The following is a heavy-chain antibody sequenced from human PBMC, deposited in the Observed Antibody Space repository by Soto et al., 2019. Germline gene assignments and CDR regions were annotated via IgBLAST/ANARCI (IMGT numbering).Heavy chain of an antibody. Sequence: SVKVSCKASGGTFSSYAISWVRQAPGQGLEWMGGIIPIFGTANYAQKFQGRVTITADESTSTAYMELSSLRSEDTAVYYCARDPPASDAFDIWGQGTMVTVSS. CDR2: IIPIFGTA. D-gene: IGHD2-2*01. CDR3: ARDPPASDAFDI. V-gene: IGHV1-69*13. J-gene: IGHJ3*02. CDR1: GGTFSSYA.